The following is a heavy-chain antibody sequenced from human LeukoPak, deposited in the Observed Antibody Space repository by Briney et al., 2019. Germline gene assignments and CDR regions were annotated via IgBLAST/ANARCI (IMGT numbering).Heavy chain of an antibody. J-gene: IGHJ4*02. CDR3: ATPGVPPQCSSTSCYRAY. D-gene: IGHD2-2*01. V-gene: IGHV1-24*01. Sequence: ASVKVSCKVSGYTLTELSMHWVRQAPGKGLEWMGGFDPEDGETIYAQKFQGRVTMTEDTSTDTAYMELSSLRSEDTVVYYCATPGVPPQCSSTSCYRAYWGQGTLVTVSS. CDR1: GYTLTELS. CDR2: FDPEDGET.